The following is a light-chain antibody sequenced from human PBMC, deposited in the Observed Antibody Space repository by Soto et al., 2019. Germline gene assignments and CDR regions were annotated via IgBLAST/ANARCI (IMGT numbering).Light chain of an antibody. V-gene: IGKV3-11*01. Sequence: EIVLTQSPATLSLSPGERATLSCRASQSVSSYLAWYQQKPGQAPRLLIYDASNRATGIPARFSGSGSGTNFTLTIISLEPEDVAVDYCQQRSNWPPYTFGQGTKLEIK. CDR2: DAS. CDR1: QSVSSY. J-gene: IGKJ2*01. CDR3: QQRSNWPPYT.